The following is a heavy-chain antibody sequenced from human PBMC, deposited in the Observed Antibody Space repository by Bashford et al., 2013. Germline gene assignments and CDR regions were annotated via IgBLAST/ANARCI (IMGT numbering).Heavy chain of an antibody. Sequence: GGSLRLSCAASGFMFSGSAIHWVRQASGKGLEWVGRIRSKANNDATAYIVSVRGRFTLSRDDSKNTAYLQMNSLKTEDTAVYYCCRLSDNWSDPDYHFECWGQGTQVTVSS. J-gene: IGHJ4*02. D-gene: IGHD1-20*01. CDR1: GFMFSGSA. CDR3: CRLSDNWSDPDYHFEC. CDR2: IRSKANNDAT. V-gene: IGHV3-73*01.